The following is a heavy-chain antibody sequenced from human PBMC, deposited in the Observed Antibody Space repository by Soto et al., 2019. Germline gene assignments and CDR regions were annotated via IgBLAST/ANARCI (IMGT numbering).Heavy chain of an antibody. V-gene: IGHV1-8*01. Sequence: QVQLVQSGAEVKKPGASVKVSCKASGYTFTSYDINWVRQATGQGLEWMGWMNPNSGNTGYAQKFQGRVTMTRNTSISTAYMELGSLRSEDTAVYYCARVMVAKRYWYFDLWGRGTLVTVSS. J-gene: IGHJ2*01. D-gene: IGHD5-12*01. CDR3: ARVMVAKRYWYFDL. CDR1: GYTFTSYD. CDR2: MNPNSGNT.